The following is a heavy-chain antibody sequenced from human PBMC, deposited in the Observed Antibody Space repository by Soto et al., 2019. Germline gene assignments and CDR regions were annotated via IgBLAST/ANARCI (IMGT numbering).Heavy chain of an antibody. J-gene: IGHJ6*02. D-gene: IGHD3-10*01. CDR2: IYHSGST. CDR1: GGSISSGGYS. Sequence: QLQLQESGSGLVKPSQTLSLTCAVSGGSISSGGYSWSWIRQPPGKGLEWIGYIYHSGSTYYNPSLKSRVTIPVDRSKNQFSLKLSSVTAADTAVYYCVRDNMVRGWNGMDVWGQGTTVTVSS. CDR3: VRDNMVRGWNGMDV. V-gene: IGHV4-30-2*01.